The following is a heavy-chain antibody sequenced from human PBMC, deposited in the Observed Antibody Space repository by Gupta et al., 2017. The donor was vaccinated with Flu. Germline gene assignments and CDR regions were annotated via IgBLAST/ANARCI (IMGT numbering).Heavy chain of an antibody. V-gene: IGHV1-2*02. CDR3: ARGQYTSAWGDS. J-gene: IGHJ4*02. CDR2: INPKSGDS. CDR1: GYTFTGYF. D-gene: IGHD6-19*01. Sequence: QVQLVQSGAEVRKPGASVRVACKASGYTFTGYFIHWVRQAPGQGLEWMGWINPKSGDSKSGDNLQGRVTMTRDTSITTAYMELNSLTSDDTAVYYCARGQYTSAWGDSWGQGTLVTVSS.